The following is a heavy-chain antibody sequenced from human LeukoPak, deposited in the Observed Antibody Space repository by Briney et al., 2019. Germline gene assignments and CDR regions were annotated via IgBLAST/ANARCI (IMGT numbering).Heavy chain of an antibody. Sequence: ASVKVSCKASGYTFTDYYLHWVRQAPGQGLEWMGWINPKSGVTDSKMKFQGRVTLTRDTSITTAYMELISLTSDDAAVYYCAGAGGYCGSTSCYSGYYYYFMDVWGKGTTVTVSS. J-gene: IGHJ6*03. V-gene: IGHV1-2*02. CDR1: GYTFTDYY. CDR3: AGAGGYCGSTSCYSGYYYYFMDV. D-gene: IGHD2-2*01. CDR2: INPKSGVT.